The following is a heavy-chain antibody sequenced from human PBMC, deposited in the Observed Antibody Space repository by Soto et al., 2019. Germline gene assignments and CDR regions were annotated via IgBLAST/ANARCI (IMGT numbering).Heavy chain of an antibody. J-gene: IGHJ6*02. CDR1: GYSFTSYW. D-gene: IGHD6-19*01. CDR2: IYPGDSDT. V-gene: IGHV5-51*01. Sequence: GESLKISCKGSGYSFTSYWIGWVRQMPGKGLEWMGIIYPGDSDTRYSPSFQGQVTISADKSISTAYLQWSSLKASDTAMYYCARRGSIAVAGTGWNYYYYYGMDVWGQGTTATVSS. CDR3: ARRGSIAVAGTGWNYYYYYGMDV.